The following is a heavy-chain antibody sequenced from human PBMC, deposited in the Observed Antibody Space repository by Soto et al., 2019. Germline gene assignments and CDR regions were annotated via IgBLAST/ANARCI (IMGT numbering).Heavy chain of an antibody. CDR3: AKVTKQGMDAFDI. J-gene: IGHJ3*02. CDR2: ISGSGGST. Sequence: EVQLLESGGGLVQPGGSLRLSCAASGFTFSSYAMSWVRQAPGKGLDWVSAISGSGGSTYYADSVKGRFTISRDNSKNTLYLQMNSLRAEDTAVYYCAKVTKQGMDAFDIWGQGTMVTVSS. V-gene: IGHV3-23*01. CDR1: GFTFSSYA.